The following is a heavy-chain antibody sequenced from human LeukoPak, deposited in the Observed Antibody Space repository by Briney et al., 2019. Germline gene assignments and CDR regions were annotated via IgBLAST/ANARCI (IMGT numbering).Heavy chain of an antibody. Sequence: SETLSLTCTVSVDSISTINSYWGWIRQPPGKGLEWFGSIYYSGSTFTNPSLKSRVTIPVETSKNQFSLKGTPVTAREPAVINFAIDSYGDPGRRVIDYWGQGTLVTVSS. CDR3: AIDSYGDPGRRVIDY. D-gene: IGHD4-17*01. V-gene: IGHV4-39*07. CDR2: IYYSGST. CDR1: VDSISTINSY. J-gene: IGHJ4*02.